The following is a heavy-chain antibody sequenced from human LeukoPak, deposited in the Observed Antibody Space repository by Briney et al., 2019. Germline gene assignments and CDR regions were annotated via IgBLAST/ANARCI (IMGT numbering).Heavy chain of an antibody. CDR1: GYSFTNYD. Sequence: ASVKVSYKASGYSFTNYDINWVRQATGQGLEWMGWMNPNSGNTAYAQKFQGRVTMTRNTSISTAYMELSSLKSEDTAVYFCARADYDTSASTRKQIDYWGQGTLVTVSS. CDR3: ARADYDTSASTRKQIDY. CDR2: MNPNSGNT. J-gene: IGHJ4*02. D-gene: IGHD3-22*01. V-gene: IGHV1-8*01.